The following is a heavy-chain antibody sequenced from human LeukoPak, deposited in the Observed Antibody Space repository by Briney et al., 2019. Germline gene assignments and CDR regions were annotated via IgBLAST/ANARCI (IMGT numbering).Heavy chain of an antibody. D-gene: IGHD2-8*01. CDR1: GFTLTTNG. J-gene: IGHJ4*02. V-gene: IGHV3-33*01. CDR3: ARDDDTNSQYSPLNY. CDR2: IWWDGSKE. Sequence: GGSLRLSCAASGFTLTTNGMHWVRQAPGKGLEWVAVIWWDGSKEFYADSVKGRFIISGDISKNTLYLEMSSLRAEDTAVYYCARDDDTNSQYSPLNYWGQGTLVTVSS.